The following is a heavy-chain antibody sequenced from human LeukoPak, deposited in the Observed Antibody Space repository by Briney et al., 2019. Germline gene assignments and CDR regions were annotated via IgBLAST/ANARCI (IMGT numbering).Heavy chain of an antibody. J-gene: IGHJ4*02. D-gene: IGHD5-12*01. V-gene: IGHV1-2*02. CDR3: ARRRGYDYESYFDY. Sequence: ASVKVSCKPSGYTFINYGINWVRQAPGQGLEWMGWINPNSGGTNYAQKFQGRVTMTRDTSISTAYMELSRPRSDDTAVYYCARRRGYDYESYFDYWGQGTLVTVSS. CDR1: GYTFINYG. CDR2: INPNSGGT.